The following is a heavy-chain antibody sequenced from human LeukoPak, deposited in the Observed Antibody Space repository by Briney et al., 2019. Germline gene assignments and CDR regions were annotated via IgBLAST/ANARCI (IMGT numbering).Heavy chain of an antibody. J-gene: IGHJ4*02. Sequence: SETLSLTCTVSGGSVSSGSYYWSWIRQPPGTGLEWIGYIYYSGSTNYNPSLKSRVSISVDTSKNQFSLKLSSVTAADTAVYYCAREGYYYDTNGYPAFDYWGQGTLVTVSS. CDR3: AREGYYYDTNGYPAFDY. V-gene: IGHV4-61*01. CDR2: IYYSGST. CDR1: GGSVSSGSYY. D-gene: IGHD3-22*01.